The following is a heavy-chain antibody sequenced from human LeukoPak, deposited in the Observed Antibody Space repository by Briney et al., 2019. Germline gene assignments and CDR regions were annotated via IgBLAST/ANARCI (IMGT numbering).Heavy chain of an antibody. CDR2: ISNNGNT. D-gene: IGHD3-22*01. CDR3: ARGYYDASGYSFYHYYYYLDV. V-gene: IGHV4-59*01. Sequence: SETLSHTCNVSGGSIIGYYWSWIRQPPGKGLEWIGYISNNGNTNYNPSLKSRVTLSEDTSKNHLSLKLRSVTAADTALYYCARGYYDASGYSFYHYYYYLDVWGKGSTVTVSS. CDR1: GGSIIGYY. J-gene: IGHJ6*03.